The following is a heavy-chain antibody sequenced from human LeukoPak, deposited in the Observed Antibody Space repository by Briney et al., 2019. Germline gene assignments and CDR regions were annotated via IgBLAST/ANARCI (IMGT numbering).Heavy chain of an antibody. CDR1: GGSFSGYY. V-gene: IGHV4-34*01. CDR2: INHSGST. J-gene: IGHJ4*02. CDR3: ARHSSVAGESFDY. D-gene: IGHD6-19*01. Sequence: SSETLSLTCAVYGGSFSGYYWSWIRQPPGEGLEWIGEINHSGSTNYNPSLKSRVTISVDTSKNQFSLKLSSVTAADTAVYYCARHSSVAGESFDYWGQGTLVTVSS.